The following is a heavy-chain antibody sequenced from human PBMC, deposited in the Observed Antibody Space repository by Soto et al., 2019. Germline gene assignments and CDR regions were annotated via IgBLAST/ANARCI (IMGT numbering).Heavy chain of an antibody. D-gene: IGHD2-2*01. CDR2: IKQDGSEK. Sequence: GGSLRLSCAASGFTFGSYWMSWVRQAPGKGLEWVANIKQDGSEKYYVDSVKGRFTISRDNAKNSLYLQMNSLRAADTAGYYCAREVVVPAALGPRYYYYGMDVWGQGTTVTVSS. CDR3: AREVVVPAALGPRYYYYGMDV. CDR1: GFTFGSYW. V-gene: IGHV3-7*01. J-gene: IGHJ6*02.